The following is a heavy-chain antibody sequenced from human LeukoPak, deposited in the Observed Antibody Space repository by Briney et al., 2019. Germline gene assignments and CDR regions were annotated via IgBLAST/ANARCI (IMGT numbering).Heavy chain of an antibody. J-gene: IGHJ4*02. CDR2: INPANGDT. V-gene: IGHV1-3*01. CDR3: ARKDYFGSGIYLFDY. CDR1: AYTFTGYY. Sequence: ASVKVSCKTSAYTFTGYYMHWVRQAPGQRLEWMGWINPANGDTGYSKKFQGRVTITRDTSASTAYMELSSLSSEDTALYYCARKDYFGSGIYLFDYWGQGALVTVSS. D-gene: IGHD3-10*01.